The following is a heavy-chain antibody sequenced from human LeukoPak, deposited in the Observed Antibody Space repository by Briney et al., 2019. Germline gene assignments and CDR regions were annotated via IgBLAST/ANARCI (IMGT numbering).Heavy chain of an antibody. V-gene: IGHV3-48*04. CDR3: ARGAYCGGDCLYYFDY. J-gene: IGHJ4*02. D-gene: IGHD2-21*02. CDR1: GFTLSSYS. CDR2: ITSGSTTI. Sequence: GGSLRLSCAASGFTLSSYSMTWVRQAPGKGLEWVSYITSGSTTIYYADSVKGRFTISRDNAKNSLYLQPNSLRGEDTALYHCARGAYCGGDCLYYFDYWGQGTLVTVSS.